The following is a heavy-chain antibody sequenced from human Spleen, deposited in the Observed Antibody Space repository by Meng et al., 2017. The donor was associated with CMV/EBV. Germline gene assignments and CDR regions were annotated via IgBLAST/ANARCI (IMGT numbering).Heavy chain of an antibody. V-gene: IGHV3-48*04. CDR2: ISSSGSTI. CDR3: ARGREYDFWSGYYEGAYYFDY. Sequence: GESLKISCAASGFTFSSYSMNWVRQAPGKGLEWVSYISSSGSTIYYADSVKGRFTISRDNAKNSLYLQMNSLRAEDTAVYFCARGREYDFWSGYYEGAYYFDYWGQGTLVTVSS. D-gene: IGHD3-3*01. J-gene: IGHJ4*02. CDR1: GFTFSSYS.